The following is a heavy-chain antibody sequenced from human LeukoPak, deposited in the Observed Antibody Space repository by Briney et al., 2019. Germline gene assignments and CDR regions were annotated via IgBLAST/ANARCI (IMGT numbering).Heavy chain of an antibody. J-gene: IGHJ4*02. V-gene: IGHV1-46*01. Sequence: ASVKASCKASGYTFTSYYMHWVRQAPGQGLEWMGIINPSGGSTSYAQKFQGRVTMTRDMSTSTVYMELSSLRSEDTAVYYCARSMQLGLYYFDYWGQGTLVTVSS. CDR1: GYTFTSYY. CDR3: ARSMQLGLYYFDY. CDR2: INPSGGST. D-gene: IGHD6-6*01.